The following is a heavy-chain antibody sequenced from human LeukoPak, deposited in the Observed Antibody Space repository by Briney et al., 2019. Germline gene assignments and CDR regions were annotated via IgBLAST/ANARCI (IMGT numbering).Heavy chain of an antibody. V-gene: IGHV4-34*01. CDR3: ARVRSLVVGSSWPNYYYYYMDV. J-gene: IGHJ6*03. Sequence: SETLSLTCAVYGGSFSGYYWSWIRQPPGKGLEWIGEINHSGSTNYNPCPKSRVTISVDTSKNQFSLKLSSVTAADTAVYYCARVRSLVVGSSWPNYYYYYMDVWGKGTTVTVSS. D-gene: IGHD6-13*01. CDR2: INHSGST. CDR1: GGSFSGYY.